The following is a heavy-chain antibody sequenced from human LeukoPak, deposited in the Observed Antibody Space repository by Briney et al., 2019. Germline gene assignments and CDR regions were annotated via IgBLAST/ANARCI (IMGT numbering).Heavy chain of an antibody. J-gene: IGHJ4*02. CDR1: GGSISSYY. CDR3: ARGTYSGSSLGY. V-gene: IGHV4-59*01. CDR2: IHYSGST. D-gene: IGHD1-26*01. Sequence: SETLSLTCTVSGGSISSYYWSWIRQPPGKGLEWIGYIHYSGSTNYNPSLKSRVTISVDTSKNQFSLKLSSVTAADTAVYYCARGTYSGSSLGYWGQGTLVTVSS.